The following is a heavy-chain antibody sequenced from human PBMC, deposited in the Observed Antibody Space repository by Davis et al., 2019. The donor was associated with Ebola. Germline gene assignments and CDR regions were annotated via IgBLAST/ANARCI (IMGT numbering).Heavy chain of an antibody. J-gene: IGHJ5*02. CDR1: GGTFSSYA. CDR3: ARLLADIVVVPAVP. CDR2: IIPIFGTA. V-gene: IGHV1-69*13. Sequence: SVKVSCKASGGTFSSYAISWVRQAPGQGLEWMGGIIPIFGTANYAQKFQGRVTITADESTSTAYMELSSLRSEDTAVYYCARLLADIVVVPAVPWGQGTLVTVSS. D-gene: IGHD2-2*01.